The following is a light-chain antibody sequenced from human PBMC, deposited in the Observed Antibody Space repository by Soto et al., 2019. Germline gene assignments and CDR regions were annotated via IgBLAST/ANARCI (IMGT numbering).Light chain of an antibody. J-gene: IGKJ2*01. V-gene: IGKV1D-8*01. CDR2: DTS. CDR1: QDIGHY. Sequence: VIWMTQSPSFLSAIRGDRVTISCRMSQDIGHYLAWYRQKPGKAPELLIYDTSRLQTGAPSRFSGSGSGTYFTLTISSLQSEDFATYDCQQYYTFPLYTFGQGTKLEI. CDR3: QQYYTFPLYT.